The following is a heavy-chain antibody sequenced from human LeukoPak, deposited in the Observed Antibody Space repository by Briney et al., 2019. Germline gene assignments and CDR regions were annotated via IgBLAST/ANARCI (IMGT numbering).Heavy chain of an antibody. V-gene: IGHV4-59*12. CDR2: IYCSGNT. D-gene: IGHD6-19*01. J-gene: IGHJ4*02. CDR1: GGSINSFY. CDR3: ARDLTGSGWPFDY. Sequence: PSETLSLTCTVSGGSINSFYWSWIRQPPGKGLEWIGYIYCSGNTNYNPSLNSRVTISVDTSKNQFSLKLSSVTAADTAVYYCARDLTGSGWPFDYWGQGTLVTVSS.